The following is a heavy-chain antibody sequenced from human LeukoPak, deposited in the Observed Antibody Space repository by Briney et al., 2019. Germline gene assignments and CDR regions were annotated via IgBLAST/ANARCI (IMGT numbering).Heavy chain of an antibody. V-gene: IGHV3-30-3*01. CDR1: GFTFSSYA. D-gene: IGHD3-10*01. CDR2: ISYDGSNK. J-gene: IGHJ3*02. CDR3: ARDGAYHPLGVNDAFDI. Sequence: GRSLRLSCAASGFTFSSYAMHWVRQAPGKGLEWVAVISYDGSNKYYADSVKGRFTISRDNSKNTLYLQMNSLRAEDTAVYYCARDGAYHPLGVNDAFDIWGQETMVTVSS.